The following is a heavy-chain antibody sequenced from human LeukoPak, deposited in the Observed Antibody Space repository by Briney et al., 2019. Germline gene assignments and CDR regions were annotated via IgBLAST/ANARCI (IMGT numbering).Heavy chain of an antibody. Sequence: SETLSLTCTVSGGSISSYYWSWIRQPARKGLEWIGRIYTSGSTNYNPSLKRRVTMSVSTSKNQFSLKLSSVTAADTAVYYCARDRSGWQLVPFEPCGQGTLVTVSS. D-gene: IGHD6-13*01. V-gene: IGHV4-4*07. J-gene: IGHJ5*02. CDR1: GGSISSYY. CDR3: ARDRSGWQLVPFEP. CDR2: IYTSGST.